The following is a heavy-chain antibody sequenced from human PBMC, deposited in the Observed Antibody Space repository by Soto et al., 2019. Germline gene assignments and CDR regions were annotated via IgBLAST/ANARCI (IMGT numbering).Heavy chain of an antibody. CDR3: AKDSMAARYYYGMDV. Sequence: GGSLRLSCAASGFTFDDYAMHWVRQAPGKGLEWVSGISWNSGSIGYADSVKGRFTISRDNAKNSLYLQMNSLRAEDTALYYCAKDSMAARYYYGMDVWGQGTTVTVS. CDR1: GFTFDDYA. CDR2: ISWNSGSI. V-gene: IGHV3-9*01. D-gene: IGHD6-6*01. J-gene: IGHJ6*02.